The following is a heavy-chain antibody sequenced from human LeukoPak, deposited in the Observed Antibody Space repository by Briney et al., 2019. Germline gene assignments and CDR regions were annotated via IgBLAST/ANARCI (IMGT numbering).Heavy chain of an antibody. D-gene: IGHD6-19*01. Sequence: GGSLRLSCAASGFTFSSYAMHWVRQAPGKGLEWVAVISYDGSNKYYADSVKGRFTISRDNSKNTLYLQMNSLRAEDTAVYYCAKDLQVGTYSSGWYGGYYYGMDVWGQGTTVTVSS. CDR1: GFTFSSYA. CDR3: AKDLQVGTYSSGWYGGYYYGMDV. CDR2: ISYDGSNK. J-gene: IGHJ6*02. V-gene: IGHV3-30-3*01.